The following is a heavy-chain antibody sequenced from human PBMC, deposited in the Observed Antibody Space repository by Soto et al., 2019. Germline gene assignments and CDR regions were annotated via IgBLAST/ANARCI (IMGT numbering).Heavy chain of an antibody. Sequence: QVRLEQSGAEVKKPGSSVRVSCQASGGALTSYPIHWVRQAPGQGLEWMGVIDPIVDTSNLAENFKTRLTLTADASTKTVYMDLTSLRSDDTAIYFCATYPRPYKWTDIWGRGTQLTVSS. CDR2: IDPIVDTS. D-gene: IGHD1-20*01. V-gene: IGHV1-69*01. J-gene: IGHJ4*02. CDR3: ATYPRPYKWTDI. CDR1: GGALTSYP.